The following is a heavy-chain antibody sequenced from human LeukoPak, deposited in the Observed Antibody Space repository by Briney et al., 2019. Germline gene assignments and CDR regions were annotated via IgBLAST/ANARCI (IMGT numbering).Heavy chain of an antibody. CDR1: GYTFTSYD. J-gene: IGHJ4*02. Sequence: ASVKVSCKASGYTFTSYDINWVRQATGQGLEWMGWMNPNSGGTNYAQKFQGRVTMTRDTSISTAYMELSRLRSDDTAVYYCATGGHVRVYDSSAYYGHYWGQGTLVTVSS. D-gene: IGHD3-22*01. V-gene: IGHV1-2*02. CDR2: MNPNSGGT. CDR3: ATGGHVRVYDSSAYYGHY.